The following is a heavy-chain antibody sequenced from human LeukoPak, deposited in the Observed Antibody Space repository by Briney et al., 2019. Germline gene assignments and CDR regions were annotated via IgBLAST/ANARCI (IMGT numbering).Heavy chain of an antibody. J-gene: IGHJ4*02. CDR2: ISSSSSYI. CDR3: ARFPIAAAGTSSDY. Sequence: GGSLRLSCAASGFTFSSYSMNWVRQAPGKGLEWVSSISSSSSYIYYADSVKGRFTISRDNAKNSLYLQMNSLRAEDTAVYYCARFPIAAAGTSSDYWGQGTLVTVSS. D-gene: IGHD6-13*01. V-gene: IGHV3-21*01. CDR1: GFTFSSYS.